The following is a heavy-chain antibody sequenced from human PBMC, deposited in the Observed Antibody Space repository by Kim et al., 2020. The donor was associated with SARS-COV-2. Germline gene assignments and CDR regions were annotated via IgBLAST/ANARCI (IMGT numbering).Heavy chain of an antibody. CDR3: ARINSFSTARGVPDY. D-gene: IGHD3-10*01. V-gene: IGHV3-7*03. CDR1: GFTFSSYW. CDR2: INQDGSEK. Sequence: GGSLRLSCAASGFTFSSYWMTWVRQAPGKGLEWVANINQDGSEKYYVDSVKGRFTISRDNARNSLYLQMNSLRAEDTAVYYCARINSFSTARGVPDYWGQGTQVAVSS. J-gene: IGHJ4*02.